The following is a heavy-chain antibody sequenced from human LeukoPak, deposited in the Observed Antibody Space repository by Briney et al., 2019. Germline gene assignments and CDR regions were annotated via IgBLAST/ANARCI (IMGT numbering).Heavy chain of an antibody. J-gene: IGHJ4*02. V-gene: IGHV3-15*01. CDR3: TTDPNTAMVAYYFDY. Sequence: GGSLRLSCAASGFTFSNAWMSWVRQAPGKGLEWVGLIKSKTDGGTTDYAAPVKGRFTISRDDSKNTLYLQMNSLKTEDTAVYYCTTDPNTAMVAYYFDYWGQGTLVTVSS. CDR2: IKSKTDGGTT. D-gene: IGHD5-18*01. CDR1: GFTFSNAW.